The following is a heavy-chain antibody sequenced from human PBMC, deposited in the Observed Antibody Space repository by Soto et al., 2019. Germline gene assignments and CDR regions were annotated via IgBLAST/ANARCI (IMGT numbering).Heavy chain of an antibody. CDR3: AREDGHPGHNYAMDV. Sequence: GGSLRLSCAASGFSFSAYYMSWIRQAPGKGLEWVSYISFNGDVTRYSDSVEGRFTVSRDNAKKSLYLQMNSLRVEDTAVYYCAREDGHPGHNYAMDVWGQGTTVTVSS. CDR1: GFSFSAYY. J-gene: IGHJ6*02. V-gene: IGHV3-11*01. CDR2: ISFNGDVT.